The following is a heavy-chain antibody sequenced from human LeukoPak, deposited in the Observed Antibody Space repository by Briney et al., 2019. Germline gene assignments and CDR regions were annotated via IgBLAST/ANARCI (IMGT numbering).Heavy chain of an antibody. Sequence: SVKVSCKASGGTFSSYAISWVRQAPGRGLEWMGGIIPIFGTANYAQKFQGRVTITADESTSTAYVELSSLRSEDTAVYYCASFGQLVPPFDYWGQGTLVTVSS. CDR2: IIPIFGTA. CDR1: GGTFSSYA. V-gene: IGHV1-69*13. D-gene: IGHD6-6*01. J-gene: IGHJ4*02. CDR3: ASFGQLVPPFDY.